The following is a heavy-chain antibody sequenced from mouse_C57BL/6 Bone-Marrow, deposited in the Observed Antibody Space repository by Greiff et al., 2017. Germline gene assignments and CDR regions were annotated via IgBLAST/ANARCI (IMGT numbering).Heavy chain of an antibody. CDR3: ASEDGYYGLGVDY. J-gene: IGHJ2*01. CDR1: GYTFTSYW. V-gene: IGHV1-55*01. D-gene: IGHD2-3*01. Sequence: QVQVQQPGAELVKPGASVKMSCKASGYTFTSYWITWVKQRPGQGLEWIGDIYPGSGSTNYNEKFKSKATLTVDTSSSTAYMQLSSLTSEYSAVYYCASEDGYYGLGVDYWGQGNTLTVSA. CDR2: IYPGSGST.